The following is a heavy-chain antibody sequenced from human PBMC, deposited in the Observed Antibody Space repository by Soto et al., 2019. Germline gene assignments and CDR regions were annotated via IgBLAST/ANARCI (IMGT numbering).Heavy chain of an antibody. CDR2: ISSSSSTI. J-gene: IGHJ6*03. CDR3: ARRSGRYCSSTSCYGTVYYSGNYYYYMDV. D-gene: IGHD2-2*01. V-gene: IGHV3-48*01. Sequence: GGSLRLSCAASGFTFSSYSMNWVRQAPGKGLEWVSYISSSSSTIYYADSVKGRFTISRDNAKNSLYLQMNSLRAEDTAVYYCARRSGRYCSSTSCYGTVYYSGNYYYYMDVWGKGTTVTVSS. CDR1: GFTFSSYS.